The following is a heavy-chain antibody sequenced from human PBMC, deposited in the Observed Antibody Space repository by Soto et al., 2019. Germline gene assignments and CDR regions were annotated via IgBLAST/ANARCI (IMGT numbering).Heavy chain of an antibody. CDR3: ARGITFGGVIVTRSWFDP. J-gene: IGHJ5*02. Sequence: GASVKVSCKXSGYTFTSYGISWVRQAPGQGLEWMGWISAYNGNTNYAQKLQGRVTMTTDTSTSTAYMELRSLRSDDTAVYYCARGITFGGVIVTRSWFDPWGQGTLVTVSS. CDR2: ISAYNGNT. D-gene: IGHD3-16*02. CDR1: GYTFTSYG. V-gene: IGHV1-18*01.